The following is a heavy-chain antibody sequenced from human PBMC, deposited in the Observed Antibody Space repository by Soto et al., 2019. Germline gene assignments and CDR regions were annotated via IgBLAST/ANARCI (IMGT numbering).Heavy chain of an antibody. D-gene: IGHD2-2*01. CDR2: IKQDGSEK. CDR1: GFTFSSYW. J-gene: IGHJ4*02. V-gene: IGHV3-7*01. Sequence: GGSLRLSCAASGFTFSSYWMSWVRQAPGKGLEWVANIKQDGSEKYYVDSVKGRFTISRDNAKNSLYLQMNSLRAEDTAVYYCARDREGYCSSTSCHADSFDYWGQGTLVTVSS. CDR3: ARDREGYCSSTSCHADSFDY.